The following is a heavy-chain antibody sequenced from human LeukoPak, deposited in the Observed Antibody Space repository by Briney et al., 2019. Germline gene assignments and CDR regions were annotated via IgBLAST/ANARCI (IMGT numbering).Heavy chain of an antibody. CDR2: INPNSGDT. CDR1: GYTFTTYY. Sequence: ASVKVSCKPSGYTFTTYYIHWVRQAPGQGLEWMGWINPNSGDTNHAQNFQGRVSLTRDTSISSAYMELSSLRSDDSAVYYCAGEYCSGGSCRQGFDYWGQGTLVTVSS. V-gene: IGHV1-2*02. J-gene: IGHJ4*02. D-gene: IGHD2-15*01. CDR3: AGEYCSGGSCRQGFDY.